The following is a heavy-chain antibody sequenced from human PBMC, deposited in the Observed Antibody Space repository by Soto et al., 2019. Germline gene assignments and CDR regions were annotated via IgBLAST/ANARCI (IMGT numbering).Heavy chain of an antibody. J-gene: IGHJ5*02. Sequence: SETLSLTCSVSGCSISSSSYYWGWIRQPPGKGLEWIGSIYYSGSIYYNPSLKSRVTISVDTSKNQFSLKLSSVTAAETAVYYCARQSSGWYNWFDPWGQGTLVTVS. CDR3: ARQSSGWYNWFDP. V-gene: IGHV4-39*01. CDR2: IYYSGSI. D-gene: IGHD6-19*01. CDR1: GCSISSSSYY.